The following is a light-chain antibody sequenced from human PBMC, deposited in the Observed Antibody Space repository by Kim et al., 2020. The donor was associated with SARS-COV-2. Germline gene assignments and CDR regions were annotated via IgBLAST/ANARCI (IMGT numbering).Light chain of an antibody. Sequence: GQGVTISCSGNNSNVGNHFVSWYQYLPGTAPKLVIYDTNKRPSGIPDRFSGYRVATSATLDITGLQTGDEADYYCATWDSSLSAVVFGGGTQLTVL. CDR3: ATWDSSLSAVV. V-gene: IGLV1-51*01. CDR1: NSNVGNHF. CDR2: DTN. J-gene: IGLJ2*01.